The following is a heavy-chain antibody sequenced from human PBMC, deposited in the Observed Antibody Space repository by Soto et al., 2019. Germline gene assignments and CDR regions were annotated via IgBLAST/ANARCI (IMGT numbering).Heavy chain of an antibody. V-gene: IGHV1-18*01. CDR2: ISAYNCNT. CDR3: AKTSTCSGWSGAYYYYGMDV. D-gene: IGHD6-19*01. J-gene: IGHJ6*02. Sequence: ASVKVSCKASGYTFTSYGISWVRQAPGQGLEWMGWISAYNCNTNYAQKLQGRVTMTTDTSTSTAYMELRSLRSDDTAVYYCAKTSTCSGWSGAYYYYGMDVWGQGTTVTVSS. CDR1: GYTFTSYG.